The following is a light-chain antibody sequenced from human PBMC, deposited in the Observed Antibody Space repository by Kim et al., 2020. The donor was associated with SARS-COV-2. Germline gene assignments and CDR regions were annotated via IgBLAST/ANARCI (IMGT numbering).Light chain of an antibody. V-gene: IGKV3-20*01. J-gene: IGKJ2*01. Sequence: SLPRGENATPPGRPSRRVTGNYIAWYKQKPGQAPRPLIRGAATRATGTPDRFGGSGSGTYFTLTISRLEPEDFAVYYCQHSVSPRYTFGKGTKREI. CDR3: QHSVSPRYT. CDR1: RRVTGNY. CDR2: GAA.